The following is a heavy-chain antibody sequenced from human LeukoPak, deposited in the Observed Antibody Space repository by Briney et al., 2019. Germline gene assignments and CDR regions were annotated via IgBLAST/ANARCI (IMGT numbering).Heavy chain of an antibody. Sequence: GGSLRPSCAASGFTFSGQAMSWVRQAPGKGLEWVSTISASGGSTYYADSVKGRFSISRDNSKNTLYVQMTSLRPDDTADYYCAKVPDGSPRGYWYFDLWGRGTLVTVSS. D-gene: IGHD5-24*01. CDR3: AKVPDGSPRGYWYFDL. J-gene: IGHJ2*01. CDR2: ISASGGST. CDR1: GFTFSGQA. V-gene: IGHV3-23*01.